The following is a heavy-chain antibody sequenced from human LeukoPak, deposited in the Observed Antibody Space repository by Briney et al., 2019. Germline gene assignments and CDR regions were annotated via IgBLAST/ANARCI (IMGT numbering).Heavy chain of an antibody. V-gene: IGHV1-69*13. Sequence: GASVKVSCKASGGTFSSYAISWVRQAPGQGLEWMGGIIPIFGTANYAQKFQGRVTITADESTSTAYMELSSLRSDDTAVCYCARDGPCSGGCYYYYYGMDVWGQGTTVTVSS. J-gene: IGHJ6*02. CDR3: ARDGPCSGGCYYYYYGMDV. CDR2: IIPIFGTA. D-gene: IGHD2-15*01. CDR1: GGTFSSYA.